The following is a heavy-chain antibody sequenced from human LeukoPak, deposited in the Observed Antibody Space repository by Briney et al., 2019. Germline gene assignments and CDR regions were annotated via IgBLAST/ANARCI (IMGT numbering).Heavy chain of an antibody. D-gene: IGHD6-19*01. CDR3: ARGRYGGGWYDY. V-gene: IGHV4-59*01. CDR2: IYYTGST. CDR1: GGSFGTYY. Sequence: SETLSLTCTVSGGSFGTYYWSWIRQPPGKGLEYIAYIYYTGSTDYNPSFKSRVRMSLDTSKNQFSLVLNSVTAADTAVYYCARGRYGGGWYDYWGQGTLVTVSS. J-gene: IGHJ4*02.